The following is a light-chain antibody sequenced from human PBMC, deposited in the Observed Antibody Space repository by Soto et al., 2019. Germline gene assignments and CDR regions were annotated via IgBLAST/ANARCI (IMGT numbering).Light chain of an antibody. J-gene: IGKJ1*01. V-gene: IGKV3-15*01. CDR3: LQYHNLWA. CDR2: RAS. CDR1: QNIYYN. Sequence: ILMTQSPATVSVSPGKGATLSCRASQNIYYNVAWYQHRPGQAPRLLIYRASTSAPGVPARFSGSGSGTEFTLTICSLQPEDFTVYSCLQYHNLWALGQGTKVYIK.